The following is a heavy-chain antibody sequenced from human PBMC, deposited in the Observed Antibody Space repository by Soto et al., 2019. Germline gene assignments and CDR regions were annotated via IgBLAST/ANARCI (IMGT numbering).Heavy chain of an antibody. CDR2: ISGSGGST. CDR1: GFTFSSYA. CDR3: AKYAGYSSGWYPHY. Sequence: GSLRLSCAASGFTFSSYAMSLFRQAPGKGLEWVSAISGSGGSTYYADSVKGRFTISRDNSKNTLYLQMNSLRAEDTAVYYCAKYAGYSSGWYPHYWGQGTLVTVSS. D-gene: IGHD6-19*01. J-gene: IGHJ4*02. V-gene: IGHV3-23*01.